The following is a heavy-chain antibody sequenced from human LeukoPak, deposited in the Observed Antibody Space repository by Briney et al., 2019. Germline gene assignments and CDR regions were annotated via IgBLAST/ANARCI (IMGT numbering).Heavy chain of an antibody. CDR3: ASGIAAAELYYYMDV. CDR1: GGSISSRSYY. V-gene: IGHV4-61*02. CDR2: IYTGGST. J-gene: IGHJ6*03. Sequence: SQTLSLTCTVSGGSISSRSYYWSWIRQPAGKGLEWIGRIYTGGSTNYNPSLKSRVTISVDTSKNQFSLKLSSVTAADTAVYYCASGIAAAELYYYMDVWGKGTTVTLSS. D-gene: IGHD6-13*01.